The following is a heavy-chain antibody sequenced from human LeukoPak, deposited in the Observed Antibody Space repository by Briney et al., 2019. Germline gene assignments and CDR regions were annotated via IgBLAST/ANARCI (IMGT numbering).Heavy chain of an antibody. CDR3: ARSLLAVAGYYYYGMDV. V-gene: IGHV5-51*01. CDR2: INPGDSET. CDR1: GYAFARYW. Sequence: GESLQISCRVSGYAFARYWIGRVRQVPGKGLEWMGIINPGDSETKSSPSLQGQVTFSADKTINTAYLQWSSLKASDTAMYYCARSLLAVAGYYYYGMDVWGQGTTVTVSS. D-gene: IGHD6-19*01. J-gene: IGHJ6*02.